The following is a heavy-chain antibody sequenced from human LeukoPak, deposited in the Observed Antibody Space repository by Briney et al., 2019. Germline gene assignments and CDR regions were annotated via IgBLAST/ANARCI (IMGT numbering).Heavy chain of an antibody. V-gene: IGHV4-34*01. Sequence: SETLSLTCAVYGGSFSGYYSTWIRQTPGKGLEWIGEINHRGSTNYNPSLESRVTISVDTSKNHFSLDLTSVAAADTAVYYCASGGWHRGYWGQGTLVTVSS. CDR2: INHRGST. CDR1: GGSFSGYY. D-gene: IGHD2-15*01. J-gene: IGHJ4*02. CDR3: ASGGWHRGY.